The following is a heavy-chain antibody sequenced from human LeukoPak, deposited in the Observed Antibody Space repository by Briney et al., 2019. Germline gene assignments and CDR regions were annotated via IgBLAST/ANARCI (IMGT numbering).Heavy chain of an antibody. CDR1: GGSTNSYY. J-gene: IGHJ4*02. CDR3: ASTTTHYDSSGGTFFDY. V-gene: IGHV4-59*01. Sequence: SETLSLTCTVSGGSTNSYYWNWIRQPPGKGLEWIGYIYSTGSTNYNPSLKSRVTISVDTSKNQFSLKLSSVTAADTAVYYCASTTTHYDSSGGTFFDYWGQGTLVTVSS. CDR2: IYSTGST. D-gene: IGHD3-22*01.